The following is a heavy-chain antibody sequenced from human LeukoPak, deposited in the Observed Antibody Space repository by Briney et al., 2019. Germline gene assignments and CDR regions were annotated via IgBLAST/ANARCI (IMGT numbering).Heavy chain of an antibody. D-gene: IGHD6-19*01. CDR3: ANRHSSGWYAY. CDR1: GFTLSSYA. V-gene: IGHV3-23*01. J-gene: IGHJ4*02. CDR2: INNSGGST. Sequence: GGSLRLSCAASGFTLSSYAMNWVRQAPGKGLEWVSTINNSGGSTYYADSVKGRFTISSDNSKSTLYLQLDSLRAEDTAVYYCANRHSSGWYAYWGQGTLVTVSS.